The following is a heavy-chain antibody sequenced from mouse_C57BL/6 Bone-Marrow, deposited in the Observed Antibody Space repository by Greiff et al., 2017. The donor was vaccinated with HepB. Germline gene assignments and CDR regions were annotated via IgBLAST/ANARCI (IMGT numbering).Heavy chain of an antibody. Sequence: EVQLQQSGAELVRPWASVKLSCTASGFNIKDDYMHWVKQRPEQGLEWIGWIDPENGDTEYASKFQGKATITAVTSSNTAYLQLSSLTSEDTAVYYCTTLFFSSPYYFDYWGQGTTLTVSS. V-gene: IGHV14-4*01. CDR1: GFNIKDDY. D-gene: IGHD1-3*01. J-gene: IGHJ2*01. CDR3: TTLFFSSPYYFDY. CDR2: IDPENGDT.